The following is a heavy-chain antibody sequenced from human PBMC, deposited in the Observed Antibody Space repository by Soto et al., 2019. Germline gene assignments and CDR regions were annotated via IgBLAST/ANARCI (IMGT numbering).Heavy chain of an antibody. J-gene: IGHJ6*02. V-gene: IGHV1-2*04. Sequence: ASVKVSCKASGYTFTGYYMHWVRQAPGQGLEWMGWINPNSGGTNYAQKFQGWVTMTRDTSISTAYMELSRLRSDDTAVYYCATELGLRWPYYYYYGMDVWGQGTTVTVCS. CDR3: ATELGLRWPYYYYYGMDV. CDR2: INPNSGGT. CDR1: GYTFTGYY. D-gene: IGHD5-18*01.